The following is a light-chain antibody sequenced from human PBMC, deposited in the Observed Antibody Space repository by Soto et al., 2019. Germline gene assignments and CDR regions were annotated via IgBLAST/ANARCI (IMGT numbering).Light chain of an antibody. CDR2: GAS. CDR1: QSVSSIY. J-gene: IGKJ2*01. CDR3: QQYGSSPLYT. V-gene: IGKV3-20*01. Sequence: EIVLTQSPGTLSLSPGERATLSCRASQSVSSIYLAWYQKKPGQAPRLLIYGASSRATGIPDRFSGSGSGTDFTLTISRLEPEDFAVYYCQQYGSSPLYTFGQGTKLEIK.